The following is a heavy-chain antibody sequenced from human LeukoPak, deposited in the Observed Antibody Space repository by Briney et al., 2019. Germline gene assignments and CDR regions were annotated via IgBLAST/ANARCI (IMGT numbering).Heavy chain of an antibody. V-gene: IGHV1-3*01. CDR2: INAGNGNT. CDR3: ARTTAMVTIFDY. J-gene: IGHJ4*02. D-gene: IGHD5-18*01. Sequence: ASVKVSCKASGYTFTSYAMHWVRQAPGQRLEWMGWINAGNGNTKYSQKFQGRVTITRDTSASTAYMELSSLRSEDTAVNYCARTTAMVTIFDYWGQGTLVTVSS. CDR1: GYTFTSYA.